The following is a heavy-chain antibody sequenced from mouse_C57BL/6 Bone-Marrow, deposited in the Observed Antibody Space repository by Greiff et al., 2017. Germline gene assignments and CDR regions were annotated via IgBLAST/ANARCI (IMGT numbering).Heavy chain of an antibody. J-gene: IGHJ4*01. Sequence: QVQLKESGAELMKPGASVKLSCKATGYTFTGYWIEWVKQRPGHGLEWIGEILPGSGSTNYNEKFKGQATFPADTSSNTAYMQLRSLTSDDSAIYYGARNQGSSTYYYAMDYWGQGTSVTVSS. V-gene: IGHV1-9*01. CDR1: GYTFTGYW. CDR3: ARNQGSSTYYYAMDY. CDR2: ILPGSGST. D-gene: IGHD1-1*01.